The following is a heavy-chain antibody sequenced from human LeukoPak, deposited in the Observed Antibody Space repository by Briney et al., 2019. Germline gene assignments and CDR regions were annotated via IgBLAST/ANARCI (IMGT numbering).Heavy chain of an antibody. CDR2: ISYDGSNK. CDR1: GFTFSSYA. V-gene: IGHV3-30*04. Sequence: GRSLRLSCAASGFTFSSYAMHWVRQAPGKGLEWVAVISYDGSNKYYADSVKGRFTISRDNSKNTLYLQMNSPRAEDTAVYYCARYCSSTSCYSPGSFDYWGQGTLVTVSS. D-gene: IGHD2-2*01. CDR3: ARYCSSTSCYSPGSFDY. J-gene: IGHJ4*02.